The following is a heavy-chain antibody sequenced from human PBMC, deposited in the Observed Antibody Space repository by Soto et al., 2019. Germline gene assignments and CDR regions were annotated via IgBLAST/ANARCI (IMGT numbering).Heavy chain of an antibody. D-gene: IGHD3-10*01. Sequence: QVQLQQWGAGLLKPSETLSLTCAVYGGSFSGYYWSWIRQPPGKGLEWIGEINHSGSTNYNPSLRSRVTLSVDTSKNQFSLKLSSVTAADTAVYYCATMVRGVTNNSWFDPWGQGTLVTVSS. CDR3: ATMVRGVTNNSWFDP. CDR1: GGSFSGYY. J-gene: IGHJ5*02. V-gene: IGHV4-34*01. CDR2: INHSGST.